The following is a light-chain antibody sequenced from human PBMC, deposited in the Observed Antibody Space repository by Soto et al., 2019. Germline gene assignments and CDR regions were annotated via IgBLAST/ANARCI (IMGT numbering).Light chain of an antibody. CDR2: DVT. J-gene: IGLJ1*01. V-gene: IGLV2-14*03. Sequence: QSVLTQPASVSASPGQSIAISCTGTDSDIGGYDHVSWYQQHPGKAPKLLIYDVTNRPSGVSSRFSGSKAGRTASLIISGLQTEDEADYYCSSHTSSTALVFGTGTKLTVL. CDR3: SSHTSSTALV. CDR1: DSDIGGYDH.